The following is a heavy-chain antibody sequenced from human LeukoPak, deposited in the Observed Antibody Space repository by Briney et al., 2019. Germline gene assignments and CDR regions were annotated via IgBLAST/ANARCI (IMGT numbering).Heavy chain of an antibody. V-gene: IGHV2-5*01. Sequence: ESGPTLVNPTQTLTLTCTFSGFSLSTSGVGVGWIRQPPGKALEWLALIYWNDDKRYSPSLKSRLTITKDTSKNQVVLTMTNMDPVDTATYYCAHRLSIAAADDYFDYWGQGTLVTVSS. D-gene: IGHD6-13*01. J-gene: IGHJ4*02. CDR1: GFSLSTSGVG. CDR3: AHRLSIAAADDYFDY. CDR2: IYWNDDK.